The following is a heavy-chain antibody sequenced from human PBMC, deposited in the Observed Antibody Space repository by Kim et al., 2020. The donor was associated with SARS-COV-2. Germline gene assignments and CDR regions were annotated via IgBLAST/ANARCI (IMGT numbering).Heavy chain of an antibody. D-gene: IGHD6-19*01. J-gene: IGHJ4*02. V-gene: IGHV4-59*08. CDR3: ARRTAVAGTTPFDY. Sequence: NPSLKSRVTISVDTSKNQFSLKLSSVTAADTAVYYCARRTAVAGTTPFDYWGQGTLVTVSS.